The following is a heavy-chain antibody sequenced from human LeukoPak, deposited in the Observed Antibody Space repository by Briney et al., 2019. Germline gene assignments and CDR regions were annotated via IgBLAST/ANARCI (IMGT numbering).Heavy chain of an antibody. CDR2: ISSRSNYI. V-gene: IGHV3-21*01. D-gene: IGHD1-26*01. CDR1: GFIFSGYS. J-gene: IGHJ6*03. Sequence: PGGSLRLSCVASGFIFSGYSMNWVRQAPGKGLEWVSSISSRSNYIYYPDSVKGRFTISRDNAKNSLYLQMNGLRAEDTAVYYCARDPYSGRYGDYYYYYMDVWGKGTTVTISS. CDR3: ARDPYSGRYGDYYYYYMDV.